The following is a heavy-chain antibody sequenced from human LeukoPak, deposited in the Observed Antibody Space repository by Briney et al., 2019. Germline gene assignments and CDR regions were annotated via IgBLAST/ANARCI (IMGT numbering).Heavy chain of an antibody. D-gene: IGHD5-18*01. CDR2: ISGSGGST. V-gene: IGHV3-23*01. Sequence: GGSLRLSCAASGFTFSTYAMSWLRQAPGKGLEGVSGISGSGGSTYYADSVKGRFTISRDNSKNTLYLQMNSLRAEDTAIYYCAKDLDTTIVLDYWGQGTLVTVSS. J-gene: IGHJ4*02. CDR1: GFTFSTYA. CDR3: AKDLDTTIVLDY.